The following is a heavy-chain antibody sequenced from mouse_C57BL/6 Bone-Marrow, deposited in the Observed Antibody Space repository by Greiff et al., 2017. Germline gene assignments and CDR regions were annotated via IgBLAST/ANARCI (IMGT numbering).Heavy chain of an antibody. CDR2: ISNGGGST. J-gene: IGHJ4*01. CDR1: GFTFSDYY. CDR3: ARHGGLLVLYYAMDY. V-gene: IGHV5-12*01. Sequence: EVQLVESGGGLVQPGGSLKLSCAASGFTFSDYYMYWVRQTPEERLEWVAYISNGGGSTYYPDTVKGRFTISRDNAKNTLYLQMSRLKSEDTAMYYCARHGGLLVLYYAMDYWGQGTSVTVSS.